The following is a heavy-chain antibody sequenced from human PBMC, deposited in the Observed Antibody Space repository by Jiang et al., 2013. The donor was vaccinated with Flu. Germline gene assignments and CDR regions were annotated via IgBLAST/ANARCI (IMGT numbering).Heavy chain of an antibody. Sequence: GPGLVKPSQTLSLTCTVSGGSIISGGYYWTWIRQHPGKGLEWIGYIYHTGSSYYNPSLRSRVTMSVDTSKNQFSLKLSSMTAADTAVYYCARDLGIVVAGDYYGMNVWGQGTTVVVSS. CDR1: GGSIISGGYY. CDR3: ARDLGIVVAGDYYGMNV. V-gene: IGHV4-31*03. J-gene: IGHJ6*02. D-gene: IGHD2-15*01. CDR2: IYHTGSS.